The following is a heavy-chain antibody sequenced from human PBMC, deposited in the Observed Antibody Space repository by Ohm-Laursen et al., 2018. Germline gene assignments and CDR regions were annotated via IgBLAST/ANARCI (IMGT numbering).Heavy chain of an antibody. CDR1: GFNFRTYW. Sequence: SLRLSCAAFGFNFRTYWMTWVRQAPGKGMEWVSAITGDGRNTYHADSVKGRFTISRDNAKNSLYLQMNSLRAEDTAVYYCARVSSGYYVFDYWGQGILVTVSS. D-gene: IGHD3-22*01. V-gene: IGHV3-21*01. J-gene: IGHJ4*02. CDR3: ARVSSGYYVFDY. CDR2: ITGDGRNT.